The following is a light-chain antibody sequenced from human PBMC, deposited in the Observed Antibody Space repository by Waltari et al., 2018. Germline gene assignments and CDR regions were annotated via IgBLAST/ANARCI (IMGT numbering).Light chain of an antibody. CDR1: SSDVGGYNY. Sequence: QSALTQPASVSASPGQSITISCTGTSSDVGGYNYVSWYQQHPGKAPKLMIYGVSNRPSGVSNRFSGSKSGNTASLTISGLQAEDEADYYCSSYTGSSTLWVFGGGTKLTVL. CDR3: SSYTGSSTLWV. J-gene: IGLJ3*02. V-gene: IGLV2-14*01. CDR2: GVS.